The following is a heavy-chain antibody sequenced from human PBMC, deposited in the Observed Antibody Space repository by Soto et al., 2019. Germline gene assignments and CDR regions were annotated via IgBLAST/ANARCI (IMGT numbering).Heavy chain of an antibody. D-gene: IGHD6-13*01. CDR2: IYYSGST. J-gene: IGHJ4*02. CDR3: ASWYSKPDY. V-gene: IGHV4-61*01. CDR1: GCSVSSGSSY. Sequence: PSETLSLTCTVSGCSVSSGSSYWSWLRQPPGKGLEWIGYIYYSGSTNYNPPLKSRVTISVDTSKNQFSLKLSSVTAADTAVYYCASWYSKPDYWGQGTLVTVSS.